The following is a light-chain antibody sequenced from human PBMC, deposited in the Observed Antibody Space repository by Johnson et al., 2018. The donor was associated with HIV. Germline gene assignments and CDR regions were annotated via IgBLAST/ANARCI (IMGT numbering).Light chain of an antibody. CDR2: ENN. V-gene: IGLV1-51*02. J-gene: IGLJ1*01. Sequence: QSVLTQPPSVSAAPGQKVTISCSGSSSNVGNNYVSWYQQLPGTAPKLLIYENNKRPSGIPDRFSGSKSGTSDTLGIPGLPTGDEADYYCGTWDSSLSAGVFGTGTKVTVL. CDR3: GTWDSSLSAGV. CDR1: SSNVGNNY.